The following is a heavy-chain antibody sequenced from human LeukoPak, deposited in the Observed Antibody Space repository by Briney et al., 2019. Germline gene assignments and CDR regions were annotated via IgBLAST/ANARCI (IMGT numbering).Heavy chain of an antibody. V-gene: IGHV1-18*01. D-gene: IGHD3-22*01. J-gene: IGHJ4*02. Sequence: ASVKVSCKSSGYTFTSYGIIWVRQAPGQGLEWMGWISAYNGNTNYAQKLQGRVTMTTDTSTSTAYMELRSLRSEDTAVYYCARDSIQTGYLGKYYYDSSGAALYYFDYWGQGTLVTVSS. CDR2: ISAYNGNT. CDR1: GYTFTSYG. CDR3: ARDSIQTGYLGKYYYDSSGAALYYFDY.